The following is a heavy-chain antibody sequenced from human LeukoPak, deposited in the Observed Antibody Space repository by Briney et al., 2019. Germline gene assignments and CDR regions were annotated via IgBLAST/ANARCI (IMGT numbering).Heavy chain of an antibody. J-gene: IGHJ4*02. CDR2: IKQDGSEK. CDR1: GFTFSSYS. CDR3: ARASSGYFDY. V-gene: IGHV3-7*01. Sequence: PGGSLRLSCAASGFTFSSYSMSWVRQAPGKGLEWVANIKQDGSEKYYVDSVKGRFTISRDNAKNSLYLKMNSLRAEDTAVYYCARASSGYFDYWGQGTLVTVSS. D-gene: IGHD3-10*01.